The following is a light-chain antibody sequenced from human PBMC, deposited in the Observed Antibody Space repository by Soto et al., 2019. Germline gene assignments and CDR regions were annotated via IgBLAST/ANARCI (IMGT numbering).Light chain of an antibody. CDR1: SRDVGSYNY. V-gene: IGLV2-14*01. CDR3: SSYTSSSTYV. J-gene: IGLJ1*01. Sequence: QSALTQPASVSGSPGQSITISCTGTSRDVGSYNYVSWYQQHPGKAPKLMIYDVTNRPSGVSNRFSGSKSGNTASLTISGLQAEDEVDYYCSSYTSSSTYVFGTGTKVTVL. CDR2: DVT.